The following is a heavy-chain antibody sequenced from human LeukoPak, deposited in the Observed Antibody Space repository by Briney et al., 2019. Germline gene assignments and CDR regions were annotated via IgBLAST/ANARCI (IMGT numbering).Heavy chain of an antibody. CDR3: ASSLAAAGKGTFDI. V-gene: IGHV3-21*01. CDR1: GFTFSSYS. D-gene: IGHD6-13*01. CDR2: ISSSSSYI. Sequence: PGGSLRLSCAASGFTFSSYSMNWVRQAPGKGLEWVSSISSSSSYIYYADSVKGRFTISRDNAKNSLYLQMNNLRAEDTAVYYCASSLAAAGKGTFDIWGQGTMVTVSS. J-gene: IGHJ3*02.